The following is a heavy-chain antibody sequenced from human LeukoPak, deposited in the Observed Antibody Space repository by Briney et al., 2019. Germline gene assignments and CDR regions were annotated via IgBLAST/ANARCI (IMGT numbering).Heavy chain of an antibody. D-gene: IGHD3-16*01. CDR1: GGSISSGDYY. Sequence: SETLSLTCTVSGGSISSGDYYWSWIRQPPGTGLEWIGYISYSGDTYYNPSLKSRITISVDTSKNQFSLKLSSVTAADTAVYFCARWPWGNEAFDIWGQGTMVTVSS. J-gene: IGHJ3*02. CDR3: ARWPWGNEAFDI. V-gene: IGHV4-30-4*01. CDR2: ISYSGDT.